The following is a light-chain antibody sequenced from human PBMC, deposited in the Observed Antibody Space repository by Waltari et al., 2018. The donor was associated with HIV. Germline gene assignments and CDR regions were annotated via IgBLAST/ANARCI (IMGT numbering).Light chain of an antibody. CDR2: RDN. CDR1: SFNIGRNF. Sequence: QSVLTPPPSASGTPGTRVIISCSGSSFNIGRNFVSWYPQVPGAAPKALIFRDNHRPPGVPDRFSGSKSGASASLAISGLRSEDEADYYCAAWDDSLRGSYVFGPGTKVTVL. CDR3: AAWDDSLRGSYV. J-gene: IGLJ1*01. V-gene: IGLV1-47*01.